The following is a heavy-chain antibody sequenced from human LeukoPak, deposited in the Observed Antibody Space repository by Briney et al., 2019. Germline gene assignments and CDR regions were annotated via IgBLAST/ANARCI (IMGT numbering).Heavy chain of an antibody. CDR3: AGGGGDYDILTGFDY. D-gene: IGHD3-9*01. J-gene: IGHJ4*02. CDR1: GGSISSYY. V-gene: IGHV4-59*01. CDR2: IYYSGST. Sequence: PSETLSLTCTVSGGSISSYYWSWIRQPPGKGLEWIGYIYYSGSTNYNPSLNSRVTISVDTSNNQFSLKLRSVTAADTAVYYCAGGGGDYDILTGFDYWGQGTLVTVSS.